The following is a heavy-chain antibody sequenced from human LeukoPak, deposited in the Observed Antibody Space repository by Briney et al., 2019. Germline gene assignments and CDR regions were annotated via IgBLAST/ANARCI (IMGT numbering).Heavy chain of an antibody. D-gene: IGHD3-10*01. CDR1: GYTFTSYG. J-gene: IGHJ6*03. CDR3: ARIPHDGGLSMVRGKTVYYFYYYMDV. CDR2: ISAYNGNT. Sequence: ASVKVSCKASGYTFTSYGISWVRQAPGQGLEWMGWISAYNGNTNYAQKLQGRVTMTTDTSTSTAYMELRSLRSDDTAVYYCARIPHDGGLSMVRGKTVYYFYYYMDVWGQGTTVTVSS. V-gene: IGHV1-18*01.